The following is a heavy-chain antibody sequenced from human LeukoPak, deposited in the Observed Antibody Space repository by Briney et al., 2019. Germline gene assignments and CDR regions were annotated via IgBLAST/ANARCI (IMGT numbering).Heavy chain of an antibody. CDR1: GFTFSSYG. V-gene: IGHV3-66*01. J-gene: IGHJ3*02. Sequence: GGSLRLSCAASGFTFSSYGMHWVRQAPGKGLEWVSVIYSGGSTYYADSVKGRFTISSDNSKNTLYLQMNSLRAEDTAVYYCASWYDDAFDIWGQGTMVTVSS. CDR2: IYSGGST. CDR3: ASWYDDAFDI. D-gene: IGHD1-14*01.